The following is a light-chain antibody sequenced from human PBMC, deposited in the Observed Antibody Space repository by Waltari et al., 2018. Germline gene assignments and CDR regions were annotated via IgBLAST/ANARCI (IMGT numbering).Light chain of an antibody. V-gene: IGKV3-15*01. J-gene: IGKJ1*01. CDR3: QQYNDWPKT. Sequence: EIVMTQSPTTLSASPGERVTLSCRASQSISTNLAWYQQKFGHARRLLIYGASTTATGIPARFSGRGSGTEFTLTISSLQSEDFAVYYCQQYNDWPKTFGQGTTVEI. CDR1: QSISTN. CDR2: GAS.